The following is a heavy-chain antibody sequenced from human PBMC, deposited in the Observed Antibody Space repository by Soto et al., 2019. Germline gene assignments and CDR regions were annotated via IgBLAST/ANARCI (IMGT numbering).Heavy chain of an antibody. Sequence: EVQLLQSGGGLAQPGTSLKLSCAASGFPFKYYAMTWVRQAPGKGLEWVSTISGSGDKTDYADSVKGRFRVSRDNSKDTLYFQVGSLRVDDTALYYCARESKWYGGQYFQDWGQGTLVTVSS. D-gene: IGHD2-8*01. CDR2: ISGSGDKT. CDR1: GFPFKYYA. CDR3: ARESKWYGGQYFQD. V-gene: IGHV3-23*01. J-gene: IGHJ1*01.